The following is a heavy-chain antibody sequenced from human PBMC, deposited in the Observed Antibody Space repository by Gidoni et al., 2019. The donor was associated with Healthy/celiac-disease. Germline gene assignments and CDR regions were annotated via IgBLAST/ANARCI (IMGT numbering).Heavy chain of an antibody. CDR2: ISYDGSNK. CDR1: GFTFSSYA. Sequence: GFTFSSYAMHWVRQAPGKGQEWVAVISYDGSNKYYADSVKGRVTISRDNSKNTLYLQMNSLRAEATAVYYCARDETAMVNSPNFDYWGQGTLVTVSS. D-gene: IGHD5-18*01. V-gene: IGHV3-30-3*01. CDR3: ARDETAMVNSPNFDY. J-gene: IGHJ4*02.